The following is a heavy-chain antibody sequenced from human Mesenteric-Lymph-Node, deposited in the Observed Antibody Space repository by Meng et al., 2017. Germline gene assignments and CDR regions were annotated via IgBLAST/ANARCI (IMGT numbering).Heavy chain of an antibody. CDR1: EFMFSNYW. J-gene: IGHJ4*02. CDR2: IKQDGSEK. D-gene: IGHD1-26*01. CDR3: AKGRSSSGNTREFDY. Sequence: GGSLRLSCEASEFMFSNYWMTWVRQAPGKGLEWVANIKQDGSEKDYVDSVKGRFTISRDNSKNTLYLQMNSLRGEDTAVYFCAKGRSSSGNTREFDYWGQGALVTVSS. V-gene: IGHV3-7*01.